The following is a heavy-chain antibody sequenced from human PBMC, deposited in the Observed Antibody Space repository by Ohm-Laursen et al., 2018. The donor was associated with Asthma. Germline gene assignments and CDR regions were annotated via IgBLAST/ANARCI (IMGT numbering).Heavy chain of an antibody. CDR3: ARRDFSGGDPSAAFDI. CDR1: GFTFRSYA. Sequence: SLRLSCAASGFTFRSYAMHWVRQAPGKGLEWVSIITYDGSWTSYADSVKGRFTISRDNSKNTLYMQMNSLRAEDTAVYYCARRDFSGGDPSAAFDIWGQGTMVTVSS. CDR2: ITYDGSWT. J-gene: IGHJ3*02. D-gene: IGHD2-21*02. V-gene: IGHV3-30-3*01.